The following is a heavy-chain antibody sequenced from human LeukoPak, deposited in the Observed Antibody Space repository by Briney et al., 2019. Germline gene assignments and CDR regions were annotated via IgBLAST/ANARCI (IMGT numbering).Heavy chain of an antibody. J-gene: IGHJ3*01. CDR3: ARDPQVGAFDL. D-gene: IGHD1-26*01. CDR1: GGTISNYV. CDR2: IIPIFTTA. V-gene: IGHV1-69*13. Sequence: GASVKVSCKAAGGTISNYVISWVRQAPGQGLEWMGGIIPIFTTANYAQKFQGRVTITADESTSTAYMELSSLKSEDTAVYYCARDPQVGAFDLWGQGTMVTVSS.